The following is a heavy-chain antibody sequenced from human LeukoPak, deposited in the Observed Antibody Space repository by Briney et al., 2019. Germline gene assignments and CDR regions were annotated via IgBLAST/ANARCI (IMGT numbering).Heavy chain of an antibody. CDR1: GGSISGLY. CDR3: ARHRAYSSSSPFDY. V-gene: IGHV4-59*08. J-gene: IGHJ4*02. CDR2: IYYTGST. D-gene: IGHD6-6*01. Sequence: SETLSLTCSVSGGSISGLYWSWIPQPPGKGLEWIGYIYYTGSTNYNPSLKSRVTMFVDMSKNQFSLRLSSVTAADTAVYYCARHRAYSSSSPFDYWGQGTLVTVSS.